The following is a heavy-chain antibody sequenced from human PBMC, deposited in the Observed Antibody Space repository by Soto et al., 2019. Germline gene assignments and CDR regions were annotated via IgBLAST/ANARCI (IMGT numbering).Heavy chain of an antibody. J-gene: IGHJ4*02. V-gene: IGHV1-2*02. D-gene: IGHD2-2*01. Sequence: ASVQVSCKASGYTFTGYYMHWVRQAPGQGLEWMGWINPNSGGTNYAQKFQGRVTMTRDTSISTAYMELSRLRSDDTAVYYCARDEVPPWQPFDSWGQGTRVTSPQ. CDR1: GYTFTGYY. CDR3: ARDEVPPWQPFDS. CDR2: INPNSGGT.